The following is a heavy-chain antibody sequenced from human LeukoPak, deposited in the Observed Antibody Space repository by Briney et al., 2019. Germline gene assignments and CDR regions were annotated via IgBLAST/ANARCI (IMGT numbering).Heavy chain of an antibody. CDR3: AREGGSSWYRAYDI. CDR1: RFSFSRHA. CDR2: ISYDGSNK. Sequence: GGSLRLSCVVSRFSFSRHAMHWVRQAPGKGLKWVAVISYDGSNKYYADSVKGRFTTSRYNARNTLYLQMNSLRAEESGVYYCAREGGSSWYRAYDIWGQGTVVTVSS. J-gene: IGHJ3*02. D-gene: IGHD6-13*01. V-gene: IGHV3-30-3*01.